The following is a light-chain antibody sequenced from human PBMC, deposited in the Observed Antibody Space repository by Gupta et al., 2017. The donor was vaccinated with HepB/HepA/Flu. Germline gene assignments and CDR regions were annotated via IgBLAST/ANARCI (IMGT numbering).Light chain of an antibody. V-gene: IGLV3-1*01. CDR2: EDK. Sequence: SYKLTQAPTVSVSPGQTASITCSGDRLGDKYVCWYQQKPGQSTIRRIYEDKKRPSGIPERFYGANSATKAIMIIRGTQAVDDYYESCPVWNYKSVLFGGGTKLTVL. J-gene: IGLJ2*01. CDR3: PVWNYKSVL. CDR1: RLGDKY.